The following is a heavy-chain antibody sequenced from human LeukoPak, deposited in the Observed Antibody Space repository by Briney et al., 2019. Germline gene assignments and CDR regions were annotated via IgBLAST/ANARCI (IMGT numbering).Heavy chain of an antibody. V-gene: IGHV4-34*01. CDR1: GGSFSGYY. CDR3: ARGRDYYDSSGKGY. Sequence: SETLSLTCAVYGGSFSGYYWSWIRQPPGKGLEWIGEINHSGSTNYNPSLKSRVTISVDTSKNQFSLKLSSVTAADTAVYYCARGRDYYDSSGKGYWGQGTLVTVSS. J-gene: IGHJ4*02. CDR2: INHSGST. D-gene: IGHD3-22*01.